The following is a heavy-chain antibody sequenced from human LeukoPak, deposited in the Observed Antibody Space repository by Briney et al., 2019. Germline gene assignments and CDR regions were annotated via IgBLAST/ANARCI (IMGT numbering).Heavy chain of an antibody. Sequence: SETLSLTCAVSGYSISSGYYWGWIRHPPGKGLEGTGISYHSGSTYYTPSLKSRVTISVDTSKNQFYLKLSSVTAADTAVYYCASLGITMVRGVIIEGGLFDYWGQGTLVTVSS. CDR3: ASLGITMVRGVIIEGGLFDY. CDR1: GYSISSGYY. V-gene: IGHV4-38-2*01. J-gene: IGHJ4*02. CDR2: SYHSGST. D-gene: IGHD3-10*01.